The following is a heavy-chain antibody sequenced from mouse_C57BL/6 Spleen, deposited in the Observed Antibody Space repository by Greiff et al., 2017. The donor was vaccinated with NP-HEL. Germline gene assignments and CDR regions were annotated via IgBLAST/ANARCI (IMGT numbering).Heavy chain of an antibody. V-gene: IGHV1-82*01. CDR3: GTRAQAPGCAD. J-gene: IGHJ3*01. CDR1: GYAFTSSW. Sequence: VQLQQSGPELVKPGASVKISCKASGYAFTSSWMNWVKQRPGKGLEWIGRIYPGDGGTNYNGKFKGKATLTADKSSSTAYMQHSSLPSEDAAVYYWGTRAQAPGCADWGKGTTVTVSA. D-gene: IGHD3-2*02. CDR2: IYPGDGGT.